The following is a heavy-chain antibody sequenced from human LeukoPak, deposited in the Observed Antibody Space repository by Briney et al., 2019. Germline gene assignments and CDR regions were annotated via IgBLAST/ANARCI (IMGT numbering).Heavy chain of an antibody. CDR3: ARGVADYYDSSGYQN. CDR1: GFTVSSNY. D-gene: IGHD3-22*01. J-gene: IGHJ4*02. Sequence: GGSLRLSCAASGFTVSSNYMSWVRQAPGKGLEWVSVIYSGGKTDYADSVKGRFTISRDNSKNTLYLQMNSLRAEDTAMYYCARGVADYYDSSGYQNWGQGTLVTVSS. CDR2: IYSGGKT. V-gene: IGHV3-53*01.